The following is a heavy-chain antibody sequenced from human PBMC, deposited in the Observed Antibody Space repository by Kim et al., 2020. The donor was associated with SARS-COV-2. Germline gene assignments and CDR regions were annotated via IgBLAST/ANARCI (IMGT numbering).Heavy chain of an antibody. CDR2: IWNDGSNK. CDR1: GFTLSSFA. Sequence: GGSLRLSCAASGFTLSSFAMHWVRQAPGKGLEWVAAIWNDGSNKYNVDSVKGRFTISRDNSKNTLHLQMNSLRAEDTAVYYCASGSRLELDFWGQGTLVTVSS. D-gene: IGHD1-1*01. CDR3: ASGSRLELDF. J-gene: IGHJ4*02. V-gene: IGHV3-33*08.